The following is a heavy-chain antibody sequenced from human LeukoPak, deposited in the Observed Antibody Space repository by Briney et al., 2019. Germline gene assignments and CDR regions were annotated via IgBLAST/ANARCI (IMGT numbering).Heavy chain of an antibody. CDR2: ISSSSSYI. CDR3: ARDGVITFGGVIVPPDY. CDR1: GFTFSSYS. D-gene: IGHD3-16*02. Sequence: GGSLRLSCAASGFTFSSYSMNWVRQAPEKGLEWVSSISSSSSYIYYADSVKGRFTISRDNAKNSLYLQMNSLRAEDTAVYYCARDGVITFGGVIVPPDYWGQGTLVTVSS. J-gene: IGHJ4*02. V-gene: IGHV3-21*01.